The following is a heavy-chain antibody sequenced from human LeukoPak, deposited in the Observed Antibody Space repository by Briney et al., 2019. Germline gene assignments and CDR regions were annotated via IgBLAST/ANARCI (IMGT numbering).Heavy chain of an antibody. D-gene: IGHD2-15*01. CDR3: AKAPVTSCRGAFCYPFDY. CDR2: ISSSSSYI. J-gene: IGHJ4*02. CDR1: GFTFNRYS. Sequence: PGGSLRLSCAASGFTFNRYSMNWVRQAPGKGLEWVSSISSSSSYIYYADSVKGRFTISRDTSRSTLYLQMNSLRAEDAAVYYCAKAPVTSCRGAFCYPFDYWGQGTLVTVSS. V-gene: IGHV3-21*04.